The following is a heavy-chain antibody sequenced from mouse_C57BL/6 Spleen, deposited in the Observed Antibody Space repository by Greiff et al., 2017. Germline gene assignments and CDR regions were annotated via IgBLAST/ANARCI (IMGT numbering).Heavy chain of an antibody. CDR1: GFTFSSYA. V-gene: IGHV5-4*01. D-gene: IGHD2-3*01. J-gene: IGHJ4*01. CDR2: ISDGGSYT. Sequence: EVQVVESGGGLVKPGGSLKLSCAASGFTFSSYAMSWVRQTPEKRLEWVATISDGGSYTYYPDNVKGRFTISRDNTKNNLYLQMSHLKSEDTAMYYCAREGDGYSPYAMDYWGQGTSVTVSS. CDR3: AREGDGYSPYAMDY.